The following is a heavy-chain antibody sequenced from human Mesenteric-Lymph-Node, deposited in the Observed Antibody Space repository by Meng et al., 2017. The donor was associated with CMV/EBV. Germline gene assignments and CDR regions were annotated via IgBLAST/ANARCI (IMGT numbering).Heavy chain of an antibody. Sequence: GESLKISCTASGFIFSVYSMNWVRQAPGKGLEWVSSISSGSDDKHYADSVKGRFTISRDNAKNSLFLQMNSLRADDTAVYYCAKDRCGSASCSLGMDVWGQGTTVTVSS. J-gene: IGHJ6*02. CDR2: ISSGSDDK. CDR1: GFIFSVYS. CDR3: AKDRCGSASCSLGMDV. V-gene: IGHV3-21*04. D-gene: IGHD2-2*01.